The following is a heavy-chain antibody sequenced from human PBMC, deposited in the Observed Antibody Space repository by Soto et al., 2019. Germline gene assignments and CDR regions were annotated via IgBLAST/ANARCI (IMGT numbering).Heavy chain of an antibody. CDR1: GYTFTSYD. J-gene: IGHJ5*02. CDR3: ARAGYCSSTSCYAGYNWFDP. CDR2: MNPNSGNT. V-gene: IGHV1-8*01. D-gene: IGHD2-2*01. Sequence: QVQLVQSGAEVKKPGASVKVSCKASGYTFTSYDINWVRQATGQGLERMGWMNPNSGNTGYAQKFQGRVTMTRNTSISTAYMELSSLRSEDTAVYYCARAGYCSSTSCYAGYNWFDPWGQGTLVTVSS.